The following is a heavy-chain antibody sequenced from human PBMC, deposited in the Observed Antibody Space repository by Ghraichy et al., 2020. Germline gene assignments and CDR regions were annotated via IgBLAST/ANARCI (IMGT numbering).Heavy chain of an antibody. V-gene: IGHV1-69*13. D-gene: IGHD5-18*01. CDR1: GGPFSSFD. J-gene: IGHJ4*02. CDR2: IIPIFGKA. CDR3: ARGDPNPNTVMVH. Sequence: SVKVSCKASGGPFSSFDISWVRQAPGQGLEWMGGIIPIFGKANYAQKFQDRVTITADELTTTAYMELSSLRSEDTAVYYCARGDPNPNTVMVHWGQGTLVTVSS.